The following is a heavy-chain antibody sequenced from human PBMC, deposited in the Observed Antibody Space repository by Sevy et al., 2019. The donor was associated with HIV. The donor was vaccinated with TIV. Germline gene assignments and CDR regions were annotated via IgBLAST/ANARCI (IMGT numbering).Heavy chain of an antibody. CDR1: GDSITSYY. Sequence: SETLSLTCTVSGDSITSYYWSWIRQPPGKGLEWIGYIFYNGITNYNPSLKSRVTISVDTSKNQFSLKLSSVTASDTAVYYCARSIAAPRGMDVWGQGTTVTVSS. CDR3: ARSIAAPRGMDV. D-gene: IGHD6-6*01. J-gene: IGHJ6*02. V-gene: IGHV4-59*01. CDR2: IFYNGIT.